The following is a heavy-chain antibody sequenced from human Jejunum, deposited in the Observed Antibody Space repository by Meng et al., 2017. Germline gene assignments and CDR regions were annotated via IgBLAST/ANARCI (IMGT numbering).Heavy chain of an antibody. Sequence: SGPTLVKPTQTLTLTCTFSGFSLSTYGVGVAWIRQPPGEALEWLGIIYCDDYVAYSPSPKDRLTITKDTSKSQVVPSLTNVDPVDTATYYCAYRPPHFVESGPGRWFDPWGQGILVTVSS. CDR3: AYRPPHFVESGPGRWFDP. J-gene: IGHJ5*02. D-gene: IGHD3-3*02. V-gene: IGHV2-5*02. CDR2: IYCDDYV. CDR1: GFSLSTYGVG.